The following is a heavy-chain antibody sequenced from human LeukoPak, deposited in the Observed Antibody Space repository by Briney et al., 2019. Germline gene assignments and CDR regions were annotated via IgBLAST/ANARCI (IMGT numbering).Heavy chain of an antibody. V-gene: IGHV4-30-2*01. CDR3: ASIAAAGYLDY. D-gene: IGHD6-13*01. Sequence: PSETLSLTCAVSGGSISSGGYSWSWIRQPPGKGLEWIGYIYHSGSTYYNPSLKSRVTISVDRSKNQFSLKLSSVTAADTAVYYCASIAAAGYLDYWGQGTLVTVSS. CDR1: GGSISSGGYS. CDR2: IYHSGST. J-gene: IGHJ4*02.